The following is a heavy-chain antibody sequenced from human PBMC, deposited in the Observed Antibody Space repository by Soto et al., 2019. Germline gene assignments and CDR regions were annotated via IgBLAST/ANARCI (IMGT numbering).Heavy chain of an antibody. CDR3: AKDIVAYSSSSRWFDP. V-gene: IGHV3-23*01. J-gene: IGHJ5*02. D-gene: IGHD6-6*01. CDR1: GFTFSSYA. Sequence: EVQLLESGGGLVQPGGSLRLSCAASGFTFSSYAMSWVRQAPGKGLEWVSAISGSGGSTYYADSVKGRFTISRDNSKNTLYLQMNSLRAEDTAVYYCAKDIVAYSSSSRWFDPWGQGPLVTVSS. CDR2: ISGSGGST.